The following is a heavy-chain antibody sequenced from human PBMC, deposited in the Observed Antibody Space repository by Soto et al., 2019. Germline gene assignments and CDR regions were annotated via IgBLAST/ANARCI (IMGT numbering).Heavy chain of an antibody. Sequence: GGSLRLSCAASGFTFSSYSMNWVRQAPGKGLEWVSYISSSSSTIYYADSVKGRFTISRDNAKNSLYLQMNSLRAEDTAVYYCARDLAYYDILTGYDYWFDPWGQGTLVTVSS. CDR2: ISSSSSTI. V-gene: IGHV3-48*01. D-gene: IGHD3-9*01. CDR3: ARDLAYYDILTGYDYWFDP. J-gene: IGHJ5*02. CDR1: GFTFSSYS.